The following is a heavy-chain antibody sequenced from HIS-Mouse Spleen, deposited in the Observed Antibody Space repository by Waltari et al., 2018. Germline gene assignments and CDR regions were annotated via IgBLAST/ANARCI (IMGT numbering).Heavy chain of an antibody. CDR1: GYSISRGYY. Sequence: QVQLQESGPGLVKPSETLSLTCTVSGYSISRGYYLGWIRQPPGKVLEWIGSIYHSGSTYYNPSLKSRVTISVDTSKNQFSLKLSSVTAADTAVYYCARVKTWGQGTLVTVSS. V-gene: IGHV4-38-2*02. J-gene: IGHJ5*02. CDR2: IYHSGST. CDR3: ARVKT.